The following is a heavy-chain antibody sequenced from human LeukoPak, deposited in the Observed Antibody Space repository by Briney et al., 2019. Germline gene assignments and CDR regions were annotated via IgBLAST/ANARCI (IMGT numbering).Heavy chain of an antibody. V-gene: IGHV1-2*02. J-gene: IGHJ6*03. Sequence: ASVKVSCKASGYTFTGYYMHWVRQAPGQGLEWMGWINPNSGGTNYAQKFQGRVTMTRDTSISTAYMELSRLRSDDTAVYYCARDLAVAGSGDYYYYYYMDVRGKGTTVTISS. CDR2: INPNSGGT. CDR3: ARDLAVAGSGDYYYYYYMDV. D-gene: IGHD6-19*01. CDR1: GYTFTGYY.